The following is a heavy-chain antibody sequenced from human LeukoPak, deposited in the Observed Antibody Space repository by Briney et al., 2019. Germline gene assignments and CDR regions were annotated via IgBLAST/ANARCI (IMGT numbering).Heavy chain of an antibody. D-gene: IGHD3-22*01. V-gene: IGHV3-23*01. CDR3: AKDHGYYYDRSGHFYNY. CDR2: ISGSGGST. Sequence: GGSLRLSCSASGFTFSTYSMNWVRQAPGKGLEWVSAISGSGGSTYYADSAKGRFTISRDNSKNTLYLQMNSLRAEDTAVYYCAKDHGYYYDRSGHFYNYWGQGTLVTVSS. CDR1: GFTFSTYS. J-gene: IGHJ4*02.